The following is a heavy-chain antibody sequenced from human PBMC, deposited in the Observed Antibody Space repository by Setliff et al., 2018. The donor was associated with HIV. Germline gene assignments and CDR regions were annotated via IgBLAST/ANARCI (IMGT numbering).Heavy chain of an antibody. D-gene: IGHD6-6*01. J-gene: IGHJ4*02. V-gene: IGHV1-69*05. CDR1: GYNVTVSA. CDR3: ARELGYSSSPGPFDY. Sequence: SVKVSCKASGYNVTVSAINWVRQAPGQGPEWMGGIIPMYGVTNYAQKFQGRVTITTDESTSTVYMELSSLRSEDTAVYYCARELGYSSSPGPFDYWGQGTLVTVPQ. CDR2: IIPMYGVT.